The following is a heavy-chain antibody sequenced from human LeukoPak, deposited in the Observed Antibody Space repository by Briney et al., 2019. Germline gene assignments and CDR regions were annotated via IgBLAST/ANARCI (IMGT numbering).Heavy chain of an antibody. Sequence: GGSLRLSCAASGFPFSSYAMHWVRQVPGKGLEWVAVILNDGNSEYYADFVKGRFTISRDNSKNTLYLQMNSLRAEDTAVYYCSGAQWDLLDYYYGMDVLGQGTTVTVSS. V-gene: IGHV3-30-3*01. J-gene: IGHJ6*02. CDR1: GFPFSSYA. CDR3: SGAQWDLLDYYYGMDV. CDR2: ILNDGNSE. D-gene: IGHD1-26*01.